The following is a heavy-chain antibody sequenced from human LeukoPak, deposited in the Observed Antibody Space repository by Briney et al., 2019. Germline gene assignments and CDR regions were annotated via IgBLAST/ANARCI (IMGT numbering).Heavy chain of an antibody. Sequence: ASVKVSCKASGYTFTDYYMHWVRQAPGQGLEWLGWINPNSGDTYYAQKFQGRVTMTRDTSISTAYMKLSRLRSDDTAIYYCARGDYYDSSGFRWWGQGTLVTASS. V-gene: IGHV1-2*02. CDR3: ARGDYYDSSGFRW. CDR2: INPNSGDT. J-gene: IGHJ4*02. CDR1: GYTFTDYY. D-gene: IGHD3-22*01.